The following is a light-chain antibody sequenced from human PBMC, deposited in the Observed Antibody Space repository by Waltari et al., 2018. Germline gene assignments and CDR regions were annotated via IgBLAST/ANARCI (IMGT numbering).Light chain of an antibody. CDR2: QDT. CDR1: KLGDKY. Sequence: SYELTQPPSVSVSPGQTASITCSGDKLGDKYASWYQQKPGQSPVLVIYQDTKRPSGSPGRFSGSNSGNTATMTISGTQGMDEADYYCLAWDSSTAWVFGGGTKLTVL. CDR3: LAWDSSTAWV. J-gene: IGLJ3*02. V-gene: IGLV3-1*01.